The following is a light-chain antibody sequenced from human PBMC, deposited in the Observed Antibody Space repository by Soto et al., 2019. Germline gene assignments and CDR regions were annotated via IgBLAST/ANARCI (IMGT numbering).Light chain of an antibody. CDR1: SSDVGGYKH. CDR3: SSYTSSSTYV. V-gene: IGLV2-14*01. Sequence: QAVVTQPASVSGSPGQSITISCTGTSSDVGGYKHVSWYQHHPGKAPKLMIYEVSNRPSGVSNRFSGSKSGNTASLTISGLQAEDEADYYCSSYTSSSTYVFGTGTKLTVL. CDR2: EVS. J-gene: IGLJ1*01.